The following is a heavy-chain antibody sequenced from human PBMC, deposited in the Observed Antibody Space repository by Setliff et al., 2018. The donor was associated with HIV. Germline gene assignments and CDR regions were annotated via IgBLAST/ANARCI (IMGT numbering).Heavy chain of an antibody. Sequence: ASEKVSCKVSGYTLTELSRHWVRQAPGKGLEWMGGFEPEDGNTIYAQKFQGRVTMTADTSTDTAYMELSSLSSEDTAVYYCATVSPTNVAAHDAFDIWGQGTMVTVSS. D-gene: IGHD6-19*01. CDR2: FEPEDGNT. CDR1: GYTLTELS. CDR3: ATVSPTNVAAHDAFDI. V-gene: IGHV1-24*01. J-gene: IGHJ3*02.